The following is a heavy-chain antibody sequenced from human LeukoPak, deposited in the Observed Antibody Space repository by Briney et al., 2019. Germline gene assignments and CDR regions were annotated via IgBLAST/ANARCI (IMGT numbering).Heavy chain of an antibody. D-gene: IGHD3-3*01. Sequence: GGSLRLSCAGFGFTFSNYAIHWVRQAPGKGLEWVANIKQDGSEKYYVDSVKGRFTISRDNAKNSLYLQMNSLRAEDTAVYYCASLRFLEWVTAGYFDYWGQGTLVTVSS. CDR2: IKQDGSEK. J-gene: IGHJ4*02. CDR3: ASLRFLEWVTAGYFDY. CDR1: GFTFSNYA. V-gene: IGHV3-7*01.